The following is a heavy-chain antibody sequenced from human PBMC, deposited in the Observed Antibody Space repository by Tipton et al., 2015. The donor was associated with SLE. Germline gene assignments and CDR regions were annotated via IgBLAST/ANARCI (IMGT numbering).Heavy chain of an antibody. CDR3: ASGTDLNY. Sequence: QSGAEVKGPGASVKVSCKSSGGTFSNFDINWVRQAAGQGLEWLAWMNPKNGQTGYAQKFEGRVTVTSDTSTSTTYVELRGLRSDDTAVYYCASGTDLNYWGQGTLVSVSS. J-gene: IGHJ4*02. V-gene: IGHV1-8*02. D-gene: IGHD3-10*01. CDR1: GGTFSNFD. CDR2: MNPKNGQT.